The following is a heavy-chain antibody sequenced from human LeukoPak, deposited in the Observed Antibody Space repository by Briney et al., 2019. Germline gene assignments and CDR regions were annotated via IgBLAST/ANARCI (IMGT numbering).Heavy chain of an antibody. J-gene: IGHJ4*02. CDR1: GFTFSSYS. Sequence: GGSLRLSCAASGFTFSSYSMNWVRQAPGKGLEWVSSISSSSSYIHSADSVRGRFTISRDNAKNSLFLQMNSLRAEDTAFYYCARELGYCSGGSCYFPFDYWGQGTLVTVSS. CDR3: ARELGYCSGGSCYFPFDY. V-gene: IGHV3-21*04. CDR2: ISSSSSYI. D-gene: IGHD2-15*01.